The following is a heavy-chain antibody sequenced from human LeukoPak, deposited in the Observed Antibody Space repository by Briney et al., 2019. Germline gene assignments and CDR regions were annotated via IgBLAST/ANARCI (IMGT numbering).Heavy chain of an antibody. D-gene: IGHD5-24*01. V-gene: IGHV3-7*01. CDR3: AKRWLQLQLDYFDY. CDR2: IKQDGSEK. CDR1: GFTFSSHW. Sequence: PGGSLRLSCAASGFTFSSHWMSWVRQAPEKGLEWVANIKQDGSEKYYVDSVKGRFTISRDNAKNSLYLQMNSLRAEDTAVYYCAKRWLQLQLDYFDYWGQGTLVTVSS. J-gene: IGHJ4*02.